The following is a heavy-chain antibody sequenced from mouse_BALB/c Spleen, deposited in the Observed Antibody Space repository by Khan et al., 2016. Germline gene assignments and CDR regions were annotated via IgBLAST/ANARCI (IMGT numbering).Heavy chain of an antibody. CDR2: LHFSGTT. J-gene: IGHJ1*01. V-gene: IGHV3-1*02. D-gene: IGHD1-1*01. CDR3: ARHYADFDV. Sequence: EVQLQESGPDLVRPSQSLSHTCTVTGYSITPFYNWHWIRQFPGDKLEWMGALHFSGTTNYNPSLKSRFSIIRDTSKNQFYLHLKSVTTEDTATSYCARHYADFDVWGAGTTVTVAS. CDR1: GYSITPFYN.